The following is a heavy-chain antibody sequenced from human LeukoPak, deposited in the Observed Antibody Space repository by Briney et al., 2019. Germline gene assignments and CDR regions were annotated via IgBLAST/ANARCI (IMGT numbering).Heavy chain of an antibody. D-gene: IGHD3-16*02. Sequence: PSETLSLTCTVSGGSISSGGYYWSWIRQPPGKGLEWIGYIYHSGSTYYNPSLKSRVTISVDRSKNQFSLKLSSVTAADTAVYYCARAGDYDYVWGSYRLGAFDIWGQGTMVTVSS. J-gene: IGHJ3*02. CDR3: ARAGDYDYVWGSYRLGAFDI. V-gene: IGHV4-30-2*01. CDR2: IYHSGST. CDR1: GGSISSGGYY.